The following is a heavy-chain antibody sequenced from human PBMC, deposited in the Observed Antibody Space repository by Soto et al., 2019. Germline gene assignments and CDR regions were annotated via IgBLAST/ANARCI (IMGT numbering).Heavy chain of an antibody. Sequence: QITLKESGPTLVKPTQTLTLTCTFSGFSLSSTRMAVGWIRQPQGKALEWLALIYWDDDKRYSPFLKSRLTITKDSSKTQVVLTMSNMDPVDTARYYCAHIVVAGLGYYFDYWGQGTLVTVSS. V-gene: IGHV2-5*02. J-gene: IGHJ4*02. CDR2: IYWDDDK. CDR3: AHIVVAGLGYYFDY. CDR1: GFSLSSTRMA. D-gene: IGHD6-19*01.